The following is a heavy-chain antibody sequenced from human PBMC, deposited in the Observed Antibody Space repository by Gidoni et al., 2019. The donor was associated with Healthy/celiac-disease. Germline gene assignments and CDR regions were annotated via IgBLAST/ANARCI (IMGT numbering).Heavy chain of an antibody. Sequence: EGQLVQSGAEVKKPGEALKSSWKGSGYSFPSYWIGWVRQMPGKGLEWMGIIYPGDSDTRSRPSFPGQVTLSADTSIRTAYLQWSSLKASDTAMYYCARHPRSTYIAYWGQGTLVTVSS. CDR2: IYPGDSDT. CDR3: ARHPRSTYIAY. J-gene: IGHJ4*02. V-gene: IGHV5-51*01. CDR1: GYSFPSYW. D-gene: IGHD1-20*01.